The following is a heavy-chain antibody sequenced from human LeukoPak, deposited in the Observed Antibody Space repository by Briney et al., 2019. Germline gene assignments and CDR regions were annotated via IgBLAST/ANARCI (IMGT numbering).Heavy chain of an antibody. D-gene: IGHD1-26*01. CDR2: ISSSGLI. V-gene: IGHV3-69-1*01. J-gene: IGHJ4*02. CDR3: ARGSGGVGASLHY. CDR1: GFSFSDWS. Sequence: GGSLRLSCAASGFSFSDWSMNWVRQAPGKGLESVSYISSSGLIYYRDSVKGRFTISRDNAKNSLYLQMNSLRTEDTAVYYCARGSGGVGASLHYWGQGTLVTVSS.